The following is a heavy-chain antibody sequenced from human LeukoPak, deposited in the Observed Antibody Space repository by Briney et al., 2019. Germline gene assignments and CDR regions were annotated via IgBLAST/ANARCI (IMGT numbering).Heavy chain of an antibody. Sequence: ASVTVSCKASGYTFTSYGISWVRQAPGQGLEWMGWISAYNGNTNYAQKLQGRVTMTTDTSTSTAYMELRSLRSDDTAVYYCAREEKPGPGIAVAGTNYWGQGTLVTVSS. CDR3: AREEKPGPGIAVAGTNY. V-gene: IGHV1-18*01. CDR2: ISAYNGNT. D-gene: IGHD6-19*01. J-gene: IGHJ4*02. CDR1: GYTFTSYG.